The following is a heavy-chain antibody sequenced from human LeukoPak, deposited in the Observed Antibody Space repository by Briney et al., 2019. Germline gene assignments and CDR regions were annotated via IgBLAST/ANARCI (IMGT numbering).Heavy chain of an antibody. Sequence: QPGGSLRLSCAASGFIFSHHGMHWVRQAPGKGREWVAVIWSDGTNRFYGGSVKGRFTISRDNSQNAVFLQMNSLRVEDTAMYYCARDAQRGFDYSNSLKYWGHGTLVTVSS. CDR1: GFIFSHHG. CDR2: IWSDGTNR. CDR3: ARDAQRGFDYSNSLKY. V-gene: IGHV3-33*01. J-gene: IGHJ4*01. D-gene: IGHD4-11*01.